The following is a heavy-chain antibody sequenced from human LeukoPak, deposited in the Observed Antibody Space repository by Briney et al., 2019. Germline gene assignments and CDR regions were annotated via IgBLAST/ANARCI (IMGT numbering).Heavy chain of an antibody. CDR1: GFTFSNYA. Sequence: GGSLRLSCAASGFTFSNYAMSWVRQAPGKGLEWVSSISGSGSSTYYADSVKGRFTISRDNSKNTLYPQMNSLRAEDTAVYYCAKDRGSSGWSLDYWGQGTLVTVSS. CDR2: ISGSGSST. V-gene: IGHV3-23*01. J-gene: IGHJ4*02. D-gene: IGHD6-19*01. CDR3: AKDRGSSGWSLDY.